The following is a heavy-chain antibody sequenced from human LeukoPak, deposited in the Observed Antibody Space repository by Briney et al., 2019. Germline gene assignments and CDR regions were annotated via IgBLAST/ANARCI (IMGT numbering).Heavy chain of an antibody. CDR3: ARVQDATYYCDSSGDDAFDI. J-gene: IGHJ3*02. CDR2: IYYSGST. D-gene: IGHD3-22*01. V-gene: IGHV4-59*01. Sequence: SETLSLTCTVSGGSISSYYWSWIRQPPGKGLEWIGYIYYSGSTNYNPSLKSRVTISVDTSKNQFSLKLSSVTAADTAVYYCARVQDATYYCDSSGDDAFDIWGQGTMVTVSS. CDR1: GGSISSYY.